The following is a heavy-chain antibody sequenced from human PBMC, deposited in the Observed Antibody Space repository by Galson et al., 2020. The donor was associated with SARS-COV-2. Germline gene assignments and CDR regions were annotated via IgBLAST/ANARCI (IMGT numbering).Heavy chain of an antibody. CDR1: GDSISSSNW. V-gene: IGHV4-4*02. Sequence: ASETLSLTCEVSGDSISSSNWWSWVRQPPGKGLEWIGDIYHSGSTNFNPSLKSRVTMSLDKSKNHFSLNMRSVTVADTAMYYCARVPRLYYYGMDVWGQGTTVIVS. J-gene: IGHJ6*02. CDR2: IYHSGST. CDR3: ARVPRLYYYGMDV.